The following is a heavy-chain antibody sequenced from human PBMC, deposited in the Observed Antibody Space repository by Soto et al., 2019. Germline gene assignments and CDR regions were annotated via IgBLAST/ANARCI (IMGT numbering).Heavy chain of an antibody. CDR2: ISGSGGST. V-gene: IGHV3-23*01. Sequence: PGGSLSLSSAASGFPFSSYAMSWVRQAPGKGLEWVSAISGSGGSTYYADSVKGRFTISRDNSKNTLYLQMNSLRAEDTAVYYCAKDLSFGGTTFFDYWGQGTLVTVSS. CDR3: AKDLSFGGTTFFDY. J-gene: IGHJ4*02. D-gene: IGHD1-1*01. CDR1: GFPFSSYA.